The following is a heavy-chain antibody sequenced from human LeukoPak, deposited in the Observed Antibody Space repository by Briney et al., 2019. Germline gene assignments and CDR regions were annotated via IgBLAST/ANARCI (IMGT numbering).Heavy chain of an antibody. V-gene: IGHV3-7*01. J-gene: IGHJ4*02. Sequence: GGSLRLSCAASGFTFSSYWMSWVRQAPGKGLEWVADIKQDGSEKYYVDSVKGRFTISRDNAKNSLYLQMNSLRAEDTAVYYCARTVLLWFGELKFDYWGQGTLVTVSS. D-gene: IGHD3-10*01. CDR3: ARTVLLWFGELKFDY. CDR1: GFTFSSYW. CDR2: IKQDGSEK.